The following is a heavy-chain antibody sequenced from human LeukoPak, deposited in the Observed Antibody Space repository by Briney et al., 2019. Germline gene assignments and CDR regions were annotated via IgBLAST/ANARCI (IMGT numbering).Heavy chain of an antibody. Sequence: PSVKVSCKASGYTFTSYDINWVRQATGQGLEWMGWMNPNSGNTGYAQKFQGRVTMTRNTSISTANMELSSLRSEDTAVYYCARDDSRTGGFDPWGQGTLVTVSS. D-gene: IGHD3-22*01. CDR2: MNPNSGNT. CDR3: ARDDSRTGGFDP. V-gene: IGHV1-8*01. J-gene: IGHJ5*02. CDR1: GYTFTSYD.